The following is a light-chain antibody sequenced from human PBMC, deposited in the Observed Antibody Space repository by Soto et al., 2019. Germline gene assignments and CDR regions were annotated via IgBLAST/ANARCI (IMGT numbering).Light chain of an antibody. CDR3: SSYAGSNNVVV. J-gene: IGLJ2*01. CDR2: EVS. V-gene: IGLV2-8*01. Sequence: QSALTQPRTASGSPGQSVTISCTGTSSDVGGYNYVSWYQQHPGKAPKLMIYEVSKRPSGVPDRFSGSKSGNTASLTVSGLQAEDEADYYCSSYAGSNNVVVFGGGTKLTVL. CDR1: SSDVGGYNY.